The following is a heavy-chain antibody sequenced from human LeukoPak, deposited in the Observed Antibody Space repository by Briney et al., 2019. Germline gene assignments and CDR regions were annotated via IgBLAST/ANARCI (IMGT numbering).Heavy chain of an antibody. D-gene: IGHD5-18*01. CDR3: AKGIELWLTYFDH. V-gene: IGHV3-23*01. CDR1: GFSFSSYV. Sequence: GGSLRLSCVASGFSFSSYVMNWVRPAPGTGLEWVSPISGNGGSTYYADSVKGRFTISRDNSKNTLSLQMNSLRAEDTAVYYCAKGIELWLTYFDHWGQGTLVTASS. J-gene: IGHJ4*02. CDR2: ISGNGGST.